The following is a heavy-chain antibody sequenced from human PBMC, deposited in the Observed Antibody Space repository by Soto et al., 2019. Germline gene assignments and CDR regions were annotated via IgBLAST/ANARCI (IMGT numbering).Heavy chain of an antibody. D-gene: IGHD2-21*02. CDR3: ARERGEHIVVVTAIGYYYGVDV. V-gene: IGHV3-21*01. Sequence: GGSLRLSCAASGFTFSSYSMNWVRQAPGKGLEWVSSISSSSSYIYYADSVKGRFTISRDNAKNSLYLQMNSLRAEDTAVYYCARERGEHIVVVTAIGYYYGVDVWGQGTTVTVSS. CDR2: ISSSSSYI. J-gene: IGHJ6*02. CDR1: GFTFSSYS.